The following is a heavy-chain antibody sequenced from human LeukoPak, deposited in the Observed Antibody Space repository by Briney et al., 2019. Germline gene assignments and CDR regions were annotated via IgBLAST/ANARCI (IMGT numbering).Heavy chain of an antibody. CDR3: AKDKVAAAGNRKQYYYYGMDV. CDR2: IYPRDGST. Sequence: ASVKVSCKASGYTFTSNYIHWVRQAPGQGLEWMGMIYPRDGSTSYAQKFQGRVTVTRDTSTSTVHMELSGLRAEDTAVYYCAKDKVAAAGNRKQYYYYGMDVWGQGTTVTVSS. V-gene: IGHV1-46*01. CDR1: GYTFTSNY. J-gene: IGHJ6*02. D-gene: IGHD6-13*01.